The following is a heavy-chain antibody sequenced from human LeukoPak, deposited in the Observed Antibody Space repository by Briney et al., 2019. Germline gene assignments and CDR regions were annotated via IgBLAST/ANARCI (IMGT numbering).Heavy chain of an antibody. CDR1: GGTFSSYA. CDR2: IIPIFATA. J-gene: IGHJ3*02. CDR3: AMAKSGYSYGDAFDI. D-gene: IGHD5-18*01. V-gene: IGHV1-69*13. Sequence: ASVKVSCKASGGTFSSYAISWVRQAPGQGREWMGGIIPIFATANYAQKFQGRVTITADESTSTAYMELSSLRSEDTAVYYCAMAKSGYSYGDAFDIWGQGTMVTVSS.